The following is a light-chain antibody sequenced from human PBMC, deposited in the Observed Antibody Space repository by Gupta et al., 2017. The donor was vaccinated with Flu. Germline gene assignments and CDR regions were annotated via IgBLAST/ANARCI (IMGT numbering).Light chain of an antibody. J-gene: IGKJ2*01. Sequence: PGTLSLSPGERATLSCRANQSVSSRYLAWYQQKPGQAPRLLIYGASSRATGIPDRFSGSGSGTDFTLTISRLEPEDFAVYYCQQYGSPLTFGQGTKLEIK. CDR2: GAS. CDR3: QQYGSPLT. V-gene: IGKV3-20*01. CDR1: QSVSSRY.